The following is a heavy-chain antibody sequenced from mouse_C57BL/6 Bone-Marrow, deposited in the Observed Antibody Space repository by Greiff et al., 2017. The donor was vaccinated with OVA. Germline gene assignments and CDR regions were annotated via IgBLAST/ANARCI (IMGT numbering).Heavy chain of an antibody. V-gene: IGHV14-4*01. J-gene: IGHJ2*01. CDR3: TAIYYSGSSSYGFDY. D-gene: IGHD1-1*01. CDR1: GFNIKDDY. Sequence: VQLQQSGAELVRPGASVKLSCTASGFNIKDDYMHWVKQRPEQGLEWIGWIDPENGDTEYASKFQGKATITADTSSNTAYLQLSSLTSEDTAVYYCTAIYYSGSSSYGFDYWGQGTTLTVSS. CDR2: IDPENGDT.